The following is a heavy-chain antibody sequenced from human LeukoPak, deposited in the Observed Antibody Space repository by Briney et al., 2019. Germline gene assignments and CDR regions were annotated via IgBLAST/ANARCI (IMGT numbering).Heavy chain of an antibody. V-gene: IGHV3-7*01. J-gene: IGHJ4*02. D-gene: IGHD5-24*01. CDR1: GFAFSDYF. CDR3: AKGGDGYNSHPYDY. Sequence: GGSLRLSCAASGFAFSDYFMTWVRQAPGKGPEWVASINQDGSGKDYMDSVKGRFTISRDNAKKSVYLQMNSLRAEDTAVYYCAKGGDGYNSHPYDYWGQGTLVTVSS. CDR2: INQDGSGK.